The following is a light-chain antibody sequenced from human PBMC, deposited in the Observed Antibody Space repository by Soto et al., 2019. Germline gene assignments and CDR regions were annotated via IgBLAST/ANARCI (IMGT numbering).Light chain of an antibody. CDR2: AAS. J-gene: IGKJ1*01. Sequence: DIQMTESPSSLSASVGGRVTSTRRASQSIRSYLNWYPQNRGNAPKFVLYAASSLQSGVPSRFSGSGSGTDFTLTISSLTPEDFETYYCQQSYSTPWTFGQGTKVDIK. CDR1: QSIRSY. CDR3: QQSYSTPWT. V-gene: IGKV1-39*01.